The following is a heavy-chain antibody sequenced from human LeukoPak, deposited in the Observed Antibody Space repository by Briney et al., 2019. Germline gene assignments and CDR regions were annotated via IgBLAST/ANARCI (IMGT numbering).Heavy chain of an antibody. CDR3: ARGRRRPYYYDSSGYYYRPEIYYFDY. CDR2: INQSGST. D-gene: IGHD3-22*01. Sequence: SETLSLTCAVYGGSFSGYYRCWIREPPGKGREWIGEINQSGSTNYTPSLQSRVNLSVDTSKSQFSLKVSSVTAADTAVYYCARGRRRPYYYDSSGYYYRPEIYYFDYGGQGTLVTVSS. CDR1: GGSFSGYY. V-gene: IGHV4-34*01. J-gene: IGHJ4*02.